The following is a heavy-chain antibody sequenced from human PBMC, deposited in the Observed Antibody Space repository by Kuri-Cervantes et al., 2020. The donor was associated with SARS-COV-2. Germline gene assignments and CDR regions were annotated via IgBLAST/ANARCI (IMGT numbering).Heavy chain of an antibody. Sequence: SETLSLTCIVSGGSISSYYWGWIRQPPGKGLEWIGSIYYSGSTYYNPSLKSRLTISVDTSKNQFSLKLSSVTAADTAVYYCARHARGWYRDDYWGQGTLVTVSS. D-gene: IGHD6-19*01. CDR3: ARHARGWYRDDY. J-gene: IGHJ4*02. CDR1: GGSISSYY. V-gene: IGHV4-39*01. CDR2: IYYSGST.